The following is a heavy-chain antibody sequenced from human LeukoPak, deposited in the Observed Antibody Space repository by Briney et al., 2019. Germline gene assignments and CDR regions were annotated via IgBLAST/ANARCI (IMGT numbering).Heavy chain of an antibody. D-gene: IGHD6-13*01. J-gene: IGHJ6*03. Sequence: GSLRLSCAASGFTFSSYGMHWVRQAPGKGLEWVAVIWYDGSNKYYADSVKGRFTISRDNSKNTLYLQMNSLRAEDTAVYYCAREVAAAGTYYYYMDVWGKGTTVTVSS. CDR1: GFTFSSYG. V-gene: IGHV3-33*01. CDR2: IWYDGSNK. CDR3: AREVAAAGTYYYYMDV.